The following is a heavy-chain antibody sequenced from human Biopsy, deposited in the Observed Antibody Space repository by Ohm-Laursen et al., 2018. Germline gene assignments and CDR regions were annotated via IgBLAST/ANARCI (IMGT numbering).Heavy chain of an antibody. J-gene: IGHJ4*02. D-gene: IGHD6-19*01. Sequence: SVKVSCKASGFSFTGYYIHWARQAPGQGLEWMGMINPSGSTTSYPQIFQGRVTMTRDTSISTAYMDLSGLRSDDTAVYYCTRDRGITVAGTLGFNFDYWGQGTLVTVSS. CDR1: GFSFTGYY. CDR2: INPSGSTT. CDR3: TRDRGITVAGTLGFNFDY. V-gene: IGHV1-46*01.